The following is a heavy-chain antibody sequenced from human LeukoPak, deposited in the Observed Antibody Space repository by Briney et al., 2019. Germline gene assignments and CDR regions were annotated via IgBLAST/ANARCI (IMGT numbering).Heavy chain of an antibody. CDR3: TRRFDS. CDR1: GFTLSSYS. CDR2: ISDTGSTI. V-gene: IGHV3-48*02. J-gene: IGHJ4*02. Sequence: GGSLRLSCVASGFTLSSYSMNWVRQAPGKGLEWVSYISDTGSTIAYADSVKGRFTMSRDEAKNSLHLQMNSLRDEDTAVYYCTRRFDSWGQGVLVTVSS.